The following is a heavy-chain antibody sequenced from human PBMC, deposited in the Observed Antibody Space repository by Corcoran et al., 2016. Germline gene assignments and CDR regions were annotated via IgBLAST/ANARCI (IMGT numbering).Heavy chain of an antibody. CDR1: GGTFSSYA. Sequence: QVQLVQSGAEVKKPGSSVKVSCKASGGTFSSYAISWVRQAPGQGLEWMGGIIPIFGTANYAQKFQGRVTITEDESTRTAYMELSSLRSEDTAVYDCARVYLAGHYGSGRWDWFDPWGQGTLVTVSS. CDR3: ARVYLAGHYGSGRWDWFDP. J-gene: IGHJ5*02. V-gene: IGHV1-69*01. D-gene: IGHD3-10*01. CDR2: IIPIFGTA.